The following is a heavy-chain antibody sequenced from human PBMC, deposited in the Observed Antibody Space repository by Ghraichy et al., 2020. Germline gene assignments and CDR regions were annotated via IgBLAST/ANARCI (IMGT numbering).Heavy chain of an antibody. J-gene: IGHJ6*02. Sequence: GESLNISCDASGFTFSNYWMTWVRQAPGKGLEWVANIKQDGSEKYYVDSVKGRFTFSRDNAGNSLSLQMNGLRDEDTAVYYCARVFSGHLGDHDLQYYYGMDVWGPGTTVTVSS. CDR3: ARVFSGHLGDHDLQYYYGMDV. D-gene: IGHD3-16*01. CDR1: GFTFSNYW. CDR2: IKQDGSEK. V-gene: IGHV3-7*01.